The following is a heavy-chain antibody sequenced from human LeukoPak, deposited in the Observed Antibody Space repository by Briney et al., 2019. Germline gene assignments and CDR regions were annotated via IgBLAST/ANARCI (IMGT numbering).Heavy chain of an antibody. D-gene: IGHD3-10*01. V-gene: IGHV1-69*13. Sequence: SVKVSCKASGGTFSSYAISWVRQAPGQGLEWMGGIIPIFGTANYAQKFQGRVTITADESTSTAYMELSSLRSEDTAVYYCARGLTGSYYIYYYYGMDVWGQGTTVTVSS. J-gene: IGHJ6*02. CDR2: IIPIFGTA. CDR3: ARGLTGSYYIYYYYGMDV. CDR1: GGTFSSYA.